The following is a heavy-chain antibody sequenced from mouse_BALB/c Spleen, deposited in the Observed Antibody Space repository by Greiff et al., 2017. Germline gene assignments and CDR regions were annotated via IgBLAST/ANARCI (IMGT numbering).Heavy chain of an antibody. Sequence: EVQLQQSGAELVKPGASVKLSCTASGFNIKDTYMHWVKQRPEQGLEWIGRIDPANGNTKYDPKFQGKATITADTSSNTAYLQLSSLTSEDTAVYYCARWGYPSPIYYAMDYWGQGTSVTVSS. CDR2: IDPANGNT. CDR1: GFNIKDTY. J-gene: IGHJ4*01. CDR3: ARWGYPSPIYYAMDY. V-gene: IGHV14-3*02. D-gene: IGHD2-14*01.